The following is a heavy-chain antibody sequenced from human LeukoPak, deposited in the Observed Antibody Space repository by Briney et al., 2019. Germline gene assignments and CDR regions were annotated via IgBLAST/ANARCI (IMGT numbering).Heavy chain of an antibody. CDR1: GYTFTGYY. D-gene: IGHD3-22*01. J-gene: IGHJ4*02. V-gene: IGHV1-2*02. Sequence: ASAKVSCKASGYTFTGYYMHWVRQAPGQGLEWMGWINPNSGGTNYAQKFQGRVTMTRDTSISTAYMELSRLRSDDTAVYYCARGGPATYYYDSSGYPLDYWGQGTLVTVSS. CDR3: ARGGPATYYYDSSGYPLDY. CDR2: INPNSGGT.